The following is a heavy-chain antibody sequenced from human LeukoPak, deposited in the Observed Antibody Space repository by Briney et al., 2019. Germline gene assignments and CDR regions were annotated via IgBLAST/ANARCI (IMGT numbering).Heavy chain of an antibody. Sequence: GGSLRLSCATSGFTFSSYWMNWVRQAPGKGLEWVANIKPDGSDKYYVDSVKGRFTISRDNAKSSLFLQMNSLRAEDTAVYYCVSRYSSLSGNYWGQGTLVTVSS. CDR1: GFTFSSYW. J-gene: IGHJ4*02. CDR3: VSRYSSLSGNY. CDR2: IKPDGSDK. D-gene: IGHD6-6*01. V-gene: IGHV3-7*01.